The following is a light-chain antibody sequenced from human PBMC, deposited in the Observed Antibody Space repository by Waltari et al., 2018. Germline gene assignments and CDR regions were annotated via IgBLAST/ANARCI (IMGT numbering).Light chain of an antibody. CDR2: DAS. Sequence: IVLTQSPGTLSLSPGERATLPCRASQSVSRALRTLAWYQQKPGQAPRLLIYDASTRATGVPDRFSGSGSGTNFTLTISRLEPDDFAVYYCQRYGTLPATFGQGTKVEIK. CDR3: QRYGTLPAT. J-gene: IGKJ1*01. CDR1: QSVSRALRT. V-gene: IGKV3-20*01.